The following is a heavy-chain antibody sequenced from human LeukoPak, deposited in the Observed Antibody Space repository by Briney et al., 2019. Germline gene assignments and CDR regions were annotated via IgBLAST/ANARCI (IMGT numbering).Heavy chain of an antibody. Sequence: ASVKVSCKASGGTFSSYAISWVRQATGQGLEWMGGIIPIFGTANYAQKFQGRVTITTDESTSTAYMELSSLRSEDTAVYYCARVPRDYDFWFDPWGQETLVTVSS. CDR2: IIPIFGTA. CDR3: ARVPRDYDFWFDP. V-gene: IGHV1-69*05. D-gene: IGHD3-3*01. J-gene: IGHJ5*02. CDR1: GGTFSSYA.